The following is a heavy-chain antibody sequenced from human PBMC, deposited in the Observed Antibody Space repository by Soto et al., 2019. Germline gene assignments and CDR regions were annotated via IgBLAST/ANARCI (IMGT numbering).Heavy chain of an antibody. D-gene: IGHD1-26*01. V-gene: IGHV4-59*08. Sequence: QMQLQESGPGLVKPSETLSLTCTVFGDSISSYYWNWIRQPPGKGLEWIGSIYYSGNTNYNPSLKSRVXXSXDXXKNQFSLKLSSVTAADTAMYYCARRIRGSYSSFDPWGQGTLVTVSS. CDR1: GDSISSYY. J-gene: IGHJ5*02. CDR2: IYYSGNT. CDR3: ARRIRGSYSSFDP.